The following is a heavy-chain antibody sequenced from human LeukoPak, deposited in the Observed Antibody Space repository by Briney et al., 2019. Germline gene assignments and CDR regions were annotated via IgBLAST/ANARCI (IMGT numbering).Heavy chain of an antibody. CDR2: ISSSSSYI. CDR3: ATHAGASYGSLGC. J-gene: IGHJ4*02. Sequence: GGSLRLSCAASGFTFSSYSMDWVRQASGKGLEWVSSISSSSSYIYYADSVKGRFTISRDNSKNTLYLQMNSLRAEDTAVYYCATHAGASYGSLGCWGQGTLVTVSS. CDR1: GFTFSSYS. D-gene: IGHD5-18*01. V-gene: IGHV3-21*01.